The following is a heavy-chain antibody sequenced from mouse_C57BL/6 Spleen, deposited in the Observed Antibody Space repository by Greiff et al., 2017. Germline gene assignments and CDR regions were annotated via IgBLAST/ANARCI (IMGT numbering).Heavy chain of an antibody. CDR3: ARELGRNYFDY. D-gene: IGHD4-1*01. Sequence: QVQLKQSGAELVKPGASVKISCKASGYAFSSYWMNWVKQRPGKGLEWIGQIYPGDGDTNYNGKFKGKATLTADKSSSTAYMQLSSLTSEDSAVYFCARELGRNYFDYWGQGTTLTVSS. CDR1: GYAFSSYW. CDR2: IYPGDGDT. V-gene: IGHV1-80*01. J-gene: IGHJ2*01.